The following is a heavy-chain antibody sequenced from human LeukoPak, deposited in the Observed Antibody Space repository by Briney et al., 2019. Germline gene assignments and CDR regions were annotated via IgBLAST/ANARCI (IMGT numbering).Heavy chain of an antibody. J-gene: IGHJ3*02. Sequence: PGGSLRLPCAASGFTFSSYAMSWVRQAPGKGLEWVSAISGSGGSTYYADSVKGRFTISRDNAKNSLYLQMNSLRVEDTAVYYCARVGYSRSWHSGSAFDIWGQGTMVTVSS. CDR1: GFTFSSYA. CDR3: ARVGYSRSWHSGSAFDI. V-gene: IGHV3-23*01. CDR2: ISGSGGST. D-gene: IGHD6-13*01.